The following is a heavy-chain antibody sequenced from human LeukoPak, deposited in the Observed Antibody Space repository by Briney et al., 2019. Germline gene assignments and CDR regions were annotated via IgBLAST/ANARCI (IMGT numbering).Heavy chain of an antibody. Sequence: PGGSLRLSCAASGFTFSNYGMSWVRQAPGKGLQWVSAIPGSGASTYYADSVKGRFTISRDNSKNTLYLQMNSLRAEDAAVYYCARRDIATAGTRWYYFDFWGQGTLVTVSS. V-gene: IGHV3-23*01. J-gene: IGHJ4*02. CDR1: GFTFSNYG. CDR2: IPGSGAST. CDR3: ARRDIATAGTRWYYFDF. D-gene: IGHD6-13*01.